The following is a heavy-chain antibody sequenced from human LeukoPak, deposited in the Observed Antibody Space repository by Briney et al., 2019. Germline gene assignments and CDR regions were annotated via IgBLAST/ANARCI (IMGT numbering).Heavy chain of an antibody. CDR3: ARATAPFDY. CDR2: IYYSGST. Sequence: PSETLSLTCTVSGGSISSSSYYWGWIRQPPGKGLEWIGSIYYSGSTYYNPSLKSRVTTSVDTSKNQFSLKLSSVTAADTAVYYCARATAPFDYWGQGTLVTVSS. D-gene: IGHD5-18*01. V-gene: IGHV4-39*07. CDR1: GGSISSSSYY. J-gene: IGHJ4*02.